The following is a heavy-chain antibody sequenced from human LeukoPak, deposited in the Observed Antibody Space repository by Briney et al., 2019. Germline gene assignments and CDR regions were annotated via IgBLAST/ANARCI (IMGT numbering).Heavy chain of an antibody. CDR3: ARDLIAVRPGWFDP. Sequence: ASVKVSCKASGYTFTSYGISWVRQAPGQGLEWMGWISAYNGNTNYAQNLQGRVTLTTDTSASTAYMELRSLRSDDTAVYYCARDLIAVRPGWFDPWGQGTLVIVSS. CDR1: GYTFTSYG. V-gene: IGHV1-18*01. J-gene: IGHJ5*02. D-gene: IGHD6-6*01. CDR2: ISAYNGNT.